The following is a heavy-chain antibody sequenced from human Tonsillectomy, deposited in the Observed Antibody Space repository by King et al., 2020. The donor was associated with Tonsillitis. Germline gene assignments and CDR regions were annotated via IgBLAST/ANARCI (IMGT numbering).Heavy chain of an antibody. Sequence: LQLQESGPGLVKPSETLSLTCTVSGGSISNSSYYWGWIRQPPGKGLEWIGSIYYSGSTYYNPSLKSRVTISVDTSKNQFSLKLSSVTAADTAGYYCARNVGDTATGGDGLDYWGQGTLVTVSS. V-gene: IGHV4-39*07. J-gene: IGHJ4*02. D-gene: IGHD3-16*01. CDR2: IYYSGST. CDR3: ARNVGDTATGGDGLDY. CDR1: GGSISNSSYY.